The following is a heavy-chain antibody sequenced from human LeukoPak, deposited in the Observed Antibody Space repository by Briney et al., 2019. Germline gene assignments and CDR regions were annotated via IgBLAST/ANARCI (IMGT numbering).Heavy chain of an antibody. J-gene: IGHJ5*02. CDR3: AKSKARSYYDFWSGYNWFDP. CDR1: GFTFSRHY. CDR2: ISGSGGST. D-gene: IGHD3-3*01. V-gene: IGHV3-23*01. Sequence: GGSLRLSCAASGFTFSRHYMHWVRQAPGKGLEWVSAISGSGGSTYYADSVKGRFTISRDNSKNTLYLQMNSLRAEDTAVYYCAKSKARSYYDFWSGYNWFDPWGQGTLVTVSS.